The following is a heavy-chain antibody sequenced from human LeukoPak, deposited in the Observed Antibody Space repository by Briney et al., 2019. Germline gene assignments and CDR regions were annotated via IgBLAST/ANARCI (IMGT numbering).Heavy chain of an antibody. J-gene: IGHJ4*02. CDR2: INPTSGST. Sequence: GASVKVSCKASGYTFTSYFMHWVRQAPGQGLEWMGVINPTSGSTTYSPKFQGRVMMTRDTSTSTVYMDLSSLRSEDTAMYYCARLGSDCGGGNCYWGQGTLVTVSS. V-gene: IGHV1-46*01. CDR3: ARLGSDCGGGNCY. CDR1: GYTFTSYF. D-gene: IGHD4-23*01.